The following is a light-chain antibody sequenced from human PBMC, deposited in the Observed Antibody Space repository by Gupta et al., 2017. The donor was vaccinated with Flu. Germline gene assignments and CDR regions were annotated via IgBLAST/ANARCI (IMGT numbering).Light chain of an antibody. V-gene: IGLV3-1*01. CDR1: KLGNNY. J-gene: IGLJ2*01. CDR3: QTWDSSTGV. CDR2: QDN. Sequence: SPGKTASITCSGDKLGNNYVSGYQQKPGQSPVLVIYQDNKRPAGSPERFSGSNSGNTATLTISGTQAMDEADFYCQTWDSSTGVFGGGTKLTVL.